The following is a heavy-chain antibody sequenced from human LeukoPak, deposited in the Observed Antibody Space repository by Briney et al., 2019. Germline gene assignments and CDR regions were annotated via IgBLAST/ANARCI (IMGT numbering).Heavy chain of an antibody. CDR2: INEDGSTT. V-gene: IGHV3-7*01. CDR1: GFTFRSYW. J-gene: IGHJ4*02. CDR3: ARDATRGGDFDS. Sequence: GGSLRLSCAASGFTFRSYWMGWVRQTPGKGLEWLANINEDGSTTYYVDSVRGRFTISRNNADNSLYLQMNSLRAEDTAVYYCARDATRGGDFDSWGQGTPVTVSS. D-gene: IGHD2-15*01.